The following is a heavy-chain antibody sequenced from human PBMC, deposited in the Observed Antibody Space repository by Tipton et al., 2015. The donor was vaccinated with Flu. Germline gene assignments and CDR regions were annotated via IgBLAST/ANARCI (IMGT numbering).Heavy chain of an antibody. Sequence: TLSLTCTVSGGSISSSSYYWGWIRQPPGKGLEWIGRIYYSGSTYYNPSLKSRVTISVDTSKNQFSLKLSSVTAADTAVYYCARIKIQGVDYYYYYGMDVWGQGTTVTVSS. D-gene: IGHD1-1*01. CDR1: GGSISSSSYY. CDR2: IYYSGST. CDR3: ARIKIQGVDYYYYYGMDV. J-gene: IGHJ6*02. V-gene: IGHV4-39*07.